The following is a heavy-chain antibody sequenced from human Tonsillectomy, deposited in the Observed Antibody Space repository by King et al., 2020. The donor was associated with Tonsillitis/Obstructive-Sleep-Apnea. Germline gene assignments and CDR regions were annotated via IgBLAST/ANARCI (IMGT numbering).Heavy chain of an antibody. Sequence: VQLVESGAEVKKPGASVKVSCKASGYTFTSYYMHWVRQAPGQGLEWMGIINPSGGSTNYAQKFQGRVTMTRDTSTSTVYMELSSLRSEDTAVYYCARDLVSYRGYGGFDYWGQGTLVTVSS. CDR1: GYTFTSYY. J-gene: IGHJ4*02. V-gene: IGHV1-46*01. D-gene: IGHD5-12*01. CDR3: ARDLVSYRGYGGFDY. CDR2: INPSGGST.